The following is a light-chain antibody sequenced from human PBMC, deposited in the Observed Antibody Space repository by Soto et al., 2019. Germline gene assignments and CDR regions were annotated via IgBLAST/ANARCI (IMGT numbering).Light chain of an antibody. V-gene: IGKV3-20*01. CDR3: QQYGTSLGT. CDR1: QSISSFS. J-gene: IGKJ2*01. CDR2: ATS. Sequence: EVVLTQSPGTLTLSPGEGATLSCRASQSISSFSLAWYQHKPGQAPRLLIYATSRRATGIPDRFSGSGFGTDFTLTISRLEPEDSAVYYCQQYGTSLGTFGQGTKLELK.